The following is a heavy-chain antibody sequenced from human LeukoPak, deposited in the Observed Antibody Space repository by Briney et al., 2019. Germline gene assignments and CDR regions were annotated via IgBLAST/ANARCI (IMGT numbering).Heavy chain of an antibody. J-gene: IGHJ3*02. CDR3: ARIAETDPFDI. Sequence: ASVKVSCKASGYTFSSNFLHWVRQAPGQGLEWMGVINPSGGNTRYAQKFQGRLTMTRGMSTTTVYMELRSLRSEDTAVYYCARIAETDPFDIWGQGTVVTISS. CDR1: GYTFSSNF. CDR2: INPSGGNT. V-gene: IGHV1-46*01.